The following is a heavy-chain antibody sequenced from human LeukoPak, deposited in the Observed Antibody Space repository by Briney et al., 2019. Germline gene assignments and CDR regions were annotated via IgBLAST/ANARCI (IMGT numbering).Heavy chain of an antibody. CDR2: MNPNSGIT. CDR3: AREDTNWGSFDY. V-gene: IGHV1-8*02. Sequence: ASVKVSCKASGYTFTSYDINWVRQATGQGLEWMGWMNPNSGITGYAQKFQGRVTMTRDTSTSTVYMELSSLRSEDTAVYYCAREDTNWGSFDYWGQGTLVTVSS. J-gene: IGHJ4*02. D-gene: IGHD7-27*01. CDR1: GYTFTSYD.